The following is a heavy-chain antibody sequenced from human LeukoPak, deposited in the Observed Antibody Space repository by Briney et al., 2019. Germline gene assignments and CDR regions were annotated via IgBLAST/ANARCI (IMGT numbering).Heavy chain of an antibody. J-gene: IGHJ5*02. CDR1: GYTFTSYY. CDR3: AGTIVVVPAATPNWFDP. V-gene: IGHV1-46*01. D-gene: IGHD2-2*01. Sequence: GASVKVSCKASGYTFTSYYMHWVRQAPGQGLEWMGIINPSGGSTSYAQKFQGRVTMTRDTSTSTVYMELSSLRSEDTAVYYCAGTIVVVPAATPNWFDPWGQGTLVTVSS. CDR2: INPSGGST.